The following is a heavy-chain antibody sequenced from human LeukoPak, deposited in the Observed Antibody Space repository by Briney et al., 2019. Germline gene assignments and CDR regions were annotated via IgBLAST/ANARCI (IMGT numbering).Heavy chain of an antibody. V-gene: IGHV1-46*01. Sequence: ASVKASCKAPGYTFTSYYMHWVRQAPGQGLEWMGIINPSGGSTSYARKFQGRVTMTRDTSTSTVYMELSSLRSEDTAVYYCAREGLWADAFDIWGQGTMVTVSS. J-gene: IGHJ3*02. CDR2: INPSGGST. CDR1: GYTFTSYY. D-gene: IGHD3-16*01. CDR3: AREGLWADAFDI.